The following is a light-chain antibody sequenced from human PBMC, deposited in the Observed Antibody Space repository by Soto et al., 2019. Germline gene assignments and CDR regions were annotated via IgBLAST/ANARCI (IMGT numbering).Light chain of an antibody. J-gene: IGLJ3*02. Sequence: QSALTQPRSVSGSPGQSVTISCTGTSSDVGDYNYVSWYQQHPGKAPQLLIYADNMRPSGVPDRFSGSKSGNTASLTISGLQAEDEADYSCCSYAGSYTWVFGGGTKVTVL. V-gene: IGLV2-11*01. CDR3: CSYAGSYTWV. CDR2: ADN. CDR1: SSDVGDYNY.